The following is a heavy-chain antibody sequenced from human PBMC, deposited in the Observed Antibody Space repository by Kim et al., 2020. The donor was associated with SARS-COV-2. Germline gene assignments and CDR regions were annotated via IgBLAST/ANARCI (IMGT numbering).Heavy chain of an antibody. J-gene: IGHJ4*02. CDR1: GGSISSSSYY. CDR3: ARHYYDSSGYYVDYFDY. D-gene: IGHD3-22*01. Sequence: SETLSLTCTVSGGSISSSSYYWGWIRQPPGKGLEWIGSIYYSGSTYYNPSLKSRVTISVDTSKNQFSLKLSSVTAADTAVYYCARHYYDSSGYYVDYFDYWGQGTLVTVSS. CDR2: IYYSGST. V-gene: IGHV4-39*01.